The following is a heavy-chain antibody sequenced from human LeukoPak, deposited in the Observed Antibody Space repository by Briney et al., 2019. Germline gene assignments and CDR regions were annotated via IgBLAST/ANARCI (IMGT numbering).Heavy chain of an antibody. Sequence: GGSLRLSCAASGFTFSSYGLHWVRQAPGKGLEWVAFIQYDGSKKYYADSVKGRFTISRDNSKNTLYLQVNSLRAEDTAVYYCAKGYSGYDLDYWGQGTLVTVSS. CDR2: IQYDGSKK. D-gene: IGHD5-12*01. J-gene: IGHJ4*02. CDR1: GFTFSSYG. V-gene: IGHV3-30*02. CDR3: AKGYSGYDLDY.